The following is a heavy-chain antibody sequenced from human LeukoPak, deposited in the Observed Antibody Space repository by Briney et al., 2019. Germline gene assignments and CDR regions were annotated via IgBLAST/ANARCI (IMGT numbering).Heavy chain of an antibody. CDR1: GFTFSSHS. CDR2: ISSSSTI. V-gene: IGHV3-48*01. D-gene: IGHD6-6*01. CDR3: ARSSVVARPADY. Sequence: GGSLRLSCAASGFTFSSHSMNWVRQAPGKGLEWVSYISSSSTIYYADSVKGRFTISRDNAKNSLYLQMNSLRAEDTAVYYCARSSVVARPADYWGQGTLVTASS. J-gene: IGHJ4*02.